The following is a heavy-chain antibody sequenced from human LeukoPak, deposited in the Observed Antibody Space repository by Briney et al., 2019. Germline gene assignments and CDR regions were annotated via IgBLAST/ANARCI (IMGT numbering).Heavy chain of an antibody. J-gene: IGHJ4*02. CDR1: GASISSDY. CDR3: SRLLPSRPDFYFDY. Sequence: TTSETLSLTCTVSGASISSDYWSWIRQPPGRRPEWIGYIYSSGTTKYNPSLQSRVAISIDTSKNQFSLKLTSMTAADTAVYFCSRLLPSRPDFYFDYWGQGTLVTVSS. CDR2: IYSSGTT. V-gene: IGHV4-4*09. D-gene: IGHD6-6*01.